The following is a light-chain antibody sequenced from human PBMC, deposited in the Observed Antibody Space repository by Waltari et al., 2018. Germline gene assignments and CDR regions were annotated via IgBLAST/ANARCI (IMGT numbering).Light chain of an antibody. CDR3: MHAIQLPRT. CDR2: ENS. V-gene: IGKV2-29*02. J-gene: IGKJ1*01. CDR1: PSLVHTDGRTY. Sequence: DVVMTQTPLSLSVTPGQPASISCKSSPSLVHTDGRTYFYWFLQRPGQSPQLLISENSNRVSGVPDRFSGSGSGTDFTLHISRVEAEDVGVYYCMHAIQLPRTFGQGTRVEIK.